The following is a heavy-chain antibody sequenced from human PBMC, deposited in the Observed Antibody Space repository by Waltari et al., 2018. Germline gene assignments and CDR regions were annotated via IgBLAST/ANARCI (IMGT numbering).Heavy chain of an antibody. D-gene: IGHD3-22*01. CDR2: IYYSGST. CDR3: ARGLPSGYYDY. Sequence: VQLVESGGGLVQPGGSLRLSCAASGFTFSSYAMSWVRQAPGKGLEWIGSIYYSGSTYYNPSLKSRVTISVDTSKNQFSLKLSSVTAADTAVYYCARGLPSGYYDYWGQGTLVTVSS. CDR1: GFTFSSYA. J-gene: IGHJ4*02. V-gene: IGHV4-38-2*01.